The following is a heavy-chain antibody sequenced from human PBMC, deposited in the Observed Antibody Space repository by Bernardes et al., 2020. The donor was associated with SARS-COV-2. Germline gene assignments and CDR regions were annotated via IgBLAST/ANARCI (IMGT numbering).Heavy chain of an antibody. J-gene: IGHJ6*03. D-gene: IGHD6-19*01. CDR2: INGDGRNI. CDR3: ARGSGNYYFDV. CDR1: GFIFSNYW. Sequence: GGSLRLSCATSGFIFSNYWMHWVRQAPGKGLVWVSRINGDGRNINYADSVKGRFTISRDNAKSTLYLEMSSPRVEDTAVYYCARGSGNYYFDVWGQGTTVTVSS. V-gene: IGHV3-74*01.